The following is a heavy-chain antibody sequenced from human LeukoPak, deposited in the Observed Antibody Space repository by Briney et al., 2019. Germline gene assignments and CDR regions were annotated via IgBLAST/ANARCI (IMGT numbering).Heavy chain of an antibody. CDR3: AKDWSDYYYDSSGYYFPRH. D-gene: IGHD3-22*01. CDR2: ISGSGGST. J-gene: IGHJ1*01. V-gene: IGHV3-23*01. Sequence: SGGSLRLSCAASGFTFSSYGMSWVRQAPGKGLEWVSAISGSGGSTYYADSVKGRFTISRDNSKNTLYLQMNSLRAEDTAVYYCAKDWSDYYYDSSGYYFPRHWGQGTLVTVSS. CDR1: GFTFSSYG.